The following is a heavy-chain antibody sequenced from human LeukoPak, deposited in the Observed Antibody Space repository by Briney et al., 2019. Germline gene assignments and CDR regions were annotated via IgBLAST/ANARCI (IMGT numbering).Heavy chain of an antibody. D-gene: IGHD3-22*01. CDR1: GFTFSSYE. CDR2: ISSSGSTI. Sequence: GGSLRLSCAASGFTFSSYEMNWVRQAPGKGLEWVSYISSSGSTIYYADSVKGRFTVSRDNAKNSLYLQMNSLRAEDTAVYYCARGYYDSSGYYFPNWFDPWGQGTLVTVSS. CDR3: ARGYYDSSGYYFPNWFDP. J-gene: IGHJ5*02. V-gene: IGHV3-48*03.